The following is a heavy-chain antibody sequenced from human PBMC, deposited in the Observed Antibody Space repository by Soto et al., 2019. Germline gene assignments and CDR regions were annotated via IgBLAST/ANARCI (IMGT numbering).Heavy chain of an antibody. J-gene: IGHJ6*02. CDR2: ISWNSGSI. D-gene: IGHD2-15*01. V-gene: IGHV3-9*01. Sequence: GGSLRLSCAASGFTFDDYAMHWVRQAPGKGLEWVSGISWNSGSIGYADSVKGRFTISRDNAKNSLYLQMNSLRAEDTALYYCAKTGYCSGGSCYPYYYYGMDVWGQGTTVTVSS. CDR1: GFTFDDYA. CDR3: AKTGYCSGGSCYPYYYYGMDV.